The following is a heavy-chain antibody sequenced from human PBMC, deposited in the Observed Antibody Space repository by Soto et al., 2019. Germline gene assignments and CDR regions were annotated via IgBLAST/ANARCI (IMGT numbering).Heavy chain of an antibody. V-gene: IGHV1-69*01. CDR1: GGTFSSYA. CDR2: IIPIFGTA. Sequence: QVQLVQSGAEVKKPGSSVKVSCKAPGGTFSSYAISWVRQAPGQVLEWRGGIIPIFGTANYAQTFKGRVTITADESTSTGYMELSSLRSEDTAVYYCARSQGGSSSLDIYYYYYYGMDVWGQGTTVTVSS. J-gene: IGHJ6*02. CDR3: ARSQGGSSSLDIYYYYYYGMDV. D-gene: IGHD2-15*01.